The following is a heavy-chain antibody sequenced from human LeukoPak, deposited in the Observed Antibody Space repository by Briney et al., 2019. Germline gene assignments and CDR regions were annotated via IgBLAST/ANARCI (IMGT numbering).Heavy chain of an antibody. Sequence: ASVKVSCKASGGTFSSYAISWVRQAPGQVLEWMGGIIPIFGTANYAQKFQGRVTITTDESTSTAYMELSSLRSEDTAVYYCARRSTGTTSFDYWGQGTLVTVSS. CDR2: IIPIFGTA. D-gene: IGHD1-7*01. J-gene: IGHJ4*02. CDR3: ARRSTGTTSFDY. V-gene: IGHV1-69*05. CDR1: GGTFSSYA.